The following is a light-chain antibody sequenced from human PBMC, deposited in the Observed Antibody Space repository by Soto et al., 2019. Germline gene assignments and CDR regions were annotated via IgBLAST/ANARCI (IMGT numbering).Light chain of an antibody. CDR2: EVY. CDR1: SSDVGGYNY. J-gene: IGLJ1*01. V-gene: IGLV2-8*01. Sequence: QSALTQPPSASGSPGQSVTISCTGTSSDVGGYNYVSWYQHHPGTAPKLIIYEVYKRPSGVPDRFSGSKSGNTAALTVSGLQAEEDADYYCSSYVGTNSYVFGTGTKLTVL. CDR3: SSYVGTNSYV.